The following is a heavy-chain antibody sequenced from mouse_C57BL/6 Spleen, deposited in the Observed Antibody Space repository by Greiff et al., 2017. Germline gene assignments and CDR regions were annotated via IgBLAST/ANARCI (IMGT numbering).Heavy chain of an antibody. J-gene: IGHJ2*01. D-gene: IGHD2-2*01. Sequence: EVQLVESGGGLVKPGGSLKLSCAASGFTFRSYDMSWVRQTPEKRLEWVANISDGGSYTYAPDNVKGRFTISRDNAKNNLYMQMSHLKTEDTAMYYCARVRQVTSIDYWGQGTTLTVSS. CDR3: ARVRQVTSIDY. CDR1: GFTFRSYD. CDR2: ISDGGSYT. V-gene: IGHV5-4*01.